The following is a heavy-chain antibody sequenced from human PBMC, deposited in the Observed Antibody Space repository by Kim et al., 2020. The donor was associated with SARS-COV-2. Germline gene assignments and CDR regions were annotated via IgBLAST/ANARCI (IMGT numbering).Heavy chain of an antibody. Sequence: ASVKVSCKASGYTFTSYGISWVRQAPGQGLEWMGWISAYNGNTNYAQKLQGRVTMTTDTSTSTAYMELRSLRSDDTAVYYCASGPEVLLWFGEYLYPLDYWGQGTLVTVSS. CDR1: GYTFTSYG. CDR2: ISAYNGNT. D-gene: IGHD3-10*01. CDR3: ASGPEVLLWFGEYLYPLDY. J-gene: IGHJ4*02. V-gene: IGHV1-18*01.